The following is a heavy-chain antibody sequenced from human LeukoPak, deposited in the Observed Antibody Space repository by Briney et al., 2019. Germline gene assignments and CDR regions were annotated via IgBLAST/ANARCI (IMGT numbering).Heavy chain of an antibody. J-gene: IGHJ6*02. Sequence: GASVKVSCKASGYAFTSYAMHWVRQAPGQRLEWMGWINVGNGNTKYSQKFQGRVTITRDTSASTAYMELSSLRSEDTAVYYCARVGITVAGACYYYGMDVWGQWTTVTVSS. CDR1: GYAFTSYA. D-gene: IGHD6-19*01. CDR2: INVGNGNT. CDR3: ARVGITVAGACYYYGMDV. V-gene: IGHV1-3*01.